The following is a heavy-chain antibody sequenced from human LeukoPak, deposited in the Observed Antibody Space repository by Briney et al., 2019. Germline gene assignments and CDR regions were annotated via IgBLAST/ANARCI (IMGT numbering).Heavy chain of an antibody. CDR2: IKQDGSEK. D-gene: IGHD5-24*01. V-gene: IGHV3-7*04. Sequence: PGGSLRLSCAVSGFTFRSYWMSWARQAPGKGLEWVANIKQDGSEKYYVDSVKGRFTISRDNAENSLYLQMNSLRAEDTAVYYCARERGWPLHYFDYWGQRDEFTVSS. CDR1: GFTFRSYW. CDR3: ARERGWPLHYFDY. J-gene: IGHJ4*02.